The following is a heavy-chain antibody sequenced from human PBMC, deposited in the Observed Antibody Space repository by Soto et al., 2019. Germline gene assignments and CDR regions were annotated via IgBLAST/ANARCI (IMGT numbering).Heavy chain of an antibody. CDR2: IDWDDDK. CDR3: ARTRFSGYNNQFDY. J-gene: IGHJ4*02. D-gene: IGHD1-1*01. CDR1: GFSLSSSEMC. V-gene: IGHV2-70*01. Sequence: VSGPTLVNPTQTLTLTCTFSGFSLSSSEMCVSWIRQPPGKALEWLALIDWDDDKFYSTSLKTRLTISKDTSKNQVVLTVTNMDPVDTATYYCARTRFSGYNNQFDYWGQGTPVTVSS.